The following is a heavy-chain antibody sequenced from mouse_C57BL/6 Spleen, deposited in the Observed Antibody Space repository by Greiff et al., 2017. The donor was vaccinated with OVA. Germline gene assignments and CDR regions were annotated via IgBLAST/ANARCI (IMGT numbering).Heavy chain of an antibody. Sequence: EVHLVESGGGLVKPGGSLKLSCAASGFTFSDYGMHWVRQAPEKGLEWVAYISSGSSTIYYADTVKGRFTISRDNAKNTLFLQMTSLRSEDTAMYYCARPLDYGSIYFDYWGQGTTLTVSS. V-gene: IGHV5-17*01. CDR3: ARPLDYGSIYFDY. CDR2: ISSGSSTI. CDR1: GFTFSDYG. D-gene: IGHD1-1*01. J-gene: IGHJ2*01.